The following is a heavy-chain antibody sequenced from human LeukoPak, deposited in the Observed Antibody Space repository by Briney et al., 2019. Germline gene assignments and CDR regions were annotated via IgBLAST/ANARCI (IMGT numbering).Heavy chain of an antibody. CDR1: GGSISSYY. CDR3: ATQRYDFWSGYSPGWFDP. D-gene: IGHD3-3*01. J-gene: IGHJ5*02. CDR2: IYYSGST. Sequence: SETLSPTCTVSGGSISSYYWSWLRQPPGKGLEWIGYIYYSGSTNYNPSLKSRVTISVDTSKNQFSLKLSSVTAADTAVYYCATQRYDFWSGYSPGWFDPWGQGTLVTVSS. V-gene: IGHV4-59*01.